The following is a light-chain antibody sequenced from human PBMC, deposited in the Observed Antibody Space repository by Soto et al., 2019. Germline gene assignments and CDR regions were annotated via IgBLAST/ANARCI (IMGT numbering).Light chain of an antibody. Sequence: QAVVTQPPSVSGAPGQRVTISCTGSSSNIGATYDVNWYQQLPGTAPKLLIYGNFNRPSGVPDRFSGSKSGTSASLAITGLQAEDEADYYCQSYDSSLSARVFGGGTKLTVL. CDR1: SSNIGATYD. CDR3: QSYDSSLSARV. J-gene: IGLJ3*02. CDR2: GNF. V-gene: IGLV1-40*01.